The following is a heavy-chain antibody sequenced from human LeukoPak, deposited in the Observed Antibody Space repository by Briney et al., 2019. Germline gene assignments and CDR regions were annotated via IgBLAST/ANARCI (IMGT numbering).Heavy chain of an antibody. CDR3: ARPGGPSYYFDY. Sequence: GGSLRLSCAASGFTFSSYGMPWVRQAPGKGLEWVAVIWYDGSNKYYADSVKGRFTISRDNSKNTLYLQMNSLRAEDTAVYYCARPGGPSYYFDYWGQGTLVTVSS. CDR1: GFTFSSYG. V-gene: IGHV3-33*01. J-gene: IGHJ4*02. D-gene: IGHD4-23*01. CDR2: IWYDGSNK.